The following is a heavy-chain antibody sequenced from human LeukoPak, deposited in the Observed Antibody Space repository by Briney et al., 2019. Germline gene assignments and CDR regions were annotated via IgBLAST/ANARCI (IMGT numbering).Heavy chain of an antibody. CDR1: GFTFSDYA. J-gene: IGHJ4*02. CDR3: AKDGLSYDTSAHVYYFDY. Sequence: GGSLRLSCVASGFTFSDYAMASVRQAPGKGLEWVSAITSGGDHTYYAGSVRGRFSISRDNSKNTLYLQMNGLTAEDTALYFCAKDGLSYDTSAHVYYFDYWGQGTLVAVSS. V-gene: IGHV3-23*01. CDR2: ITSGGDHT. D-gene: IGHD3-22*01.